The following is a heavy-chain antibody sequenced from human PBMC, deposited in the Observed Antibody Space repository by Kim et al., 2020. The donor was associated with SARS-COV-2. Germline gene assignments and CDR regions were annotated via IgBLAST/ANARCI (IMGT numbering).Heavy chain of an antibody. CDR2: INPNTGNP. Sequence: ASVKVSCKASEYTFTKYVINWVRQAPGQGLEWMGWINPNTGNPTYPRGFRGRFVFSLDTSINTTYLQISNLKTEDTAVYYCARDEGSNLTGATDNFEWYNWFTPWGKGTLVTVS. D-gene: IGHD3-9*01. CDR1: EYTFTKYV. V-gene: IGHV7-4-1*02. CDR3: ARDEGSNLTGATDNFEWYNWFTP. J-gene: IGHJ5*02.